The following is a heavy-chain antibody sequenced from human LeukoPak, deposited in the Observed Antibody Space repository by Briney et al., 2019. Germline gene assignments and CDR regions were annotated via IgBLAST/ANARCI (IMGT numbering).Heavy chain of an antibody. J-gene: IGHJ4*02. CDR3: ARMYSGTSYYFDY. V-gene: IGHV4-59*01. D-gene: IGHD1-26*01. Sequence: SETLSLTCSVSGVSISTYYWIWIRQPPAKGLEWMGFFSYSGSTKYNPSLKSRVTMSVDTSKNQFSLKLSSVTAADTAVYYCARMYSGTSYYFDYWGQGTLVTVSS. CDR2: FSYSGST. CDR1: GVSISTYY.